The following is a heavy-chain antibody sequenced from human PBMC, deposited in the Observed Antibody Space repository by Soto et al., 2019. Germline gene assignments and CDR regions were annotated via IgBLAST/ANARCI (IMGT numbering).Heavy chain of an antibody. J-gene: IGHJ4*02. V-gene: IGHV1-8*01. Sequence: QVQLVQSGAEVKKPGASVKVSCKASGYTFTGYDINWVRQATGQGLEWMGWMNPDTGNTVYAQKFQGRVTMTRETSISTAYMELSSLRSGDTAVYYCARGEWVGTVWGQGTLVTVSS. D-gene: IGHD6-19*01. CDR2: MNPDTGNT. CDR1: GYTFTGYD. CDR3: ARGEWVGTV.